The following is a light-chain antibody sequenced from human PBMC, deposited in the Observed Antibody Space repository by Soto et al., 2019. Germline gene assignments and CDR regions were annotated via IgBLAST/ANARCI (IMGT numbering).Light chain of an antibody. V-gene: IGLV2-14*03. CDR1: ISDVGAYNY. CDR2: DVS. Sequence: QSALTQPASVSGSPGQSITVSCTGTISDVGAYNYVSWYQQHPGRAPKLMIYDVSNRPSGVSNRFSGSKSGNTASLTISGLQADDEADYYCNSYTGSHYVFGTGTKLTVL. J-gene: IGLJ1*01. CDR3: NSYTGSHYV.